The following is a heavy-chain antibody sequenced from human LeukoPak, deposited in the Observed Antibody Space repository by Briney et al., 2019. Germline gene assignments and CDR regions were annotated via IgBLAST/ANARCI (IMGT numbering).Heavy chain of an antibody. D-gene: IGHD6-19*01. CDR2: IWYDGSNK. V-gene: IGHV3-33*01. Sequence: GGSLRLSCAASGFTFSSYGMHWVRQAPGKGLEWVAVIWYDGSNKYYADSVKGRFTISRDNSKNTLYLQMNSLRAEDTAVYYCTTEIRSSGWHNWLDPWGQGTLVTVSS. CDR3: TTEIRSSGWHNWLDP. CDR1: GFTFSSYG. J-gene: IGHJ5*02.